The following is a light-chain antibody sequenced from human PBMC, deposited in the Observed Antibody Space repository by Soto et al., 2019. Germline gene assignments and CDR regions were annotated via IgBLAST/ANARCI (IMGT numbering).Light chain of an antibody. CDR2: GAS. CDR3: QQYNSYSLT. V-gene: IGKV3-15*01. CDR1: QSVSSN. J-gene: IGKJ4*01. Sequence: EIVMTQSPATLSVSPGERATLSCRASQSVSSNLAWYQQKPGQAPRLLIYGASTRATGIPARFSGSGSGTEFTLTISSLQSEDFATYYCQQYNSYSLTFGGGTKVEMK.